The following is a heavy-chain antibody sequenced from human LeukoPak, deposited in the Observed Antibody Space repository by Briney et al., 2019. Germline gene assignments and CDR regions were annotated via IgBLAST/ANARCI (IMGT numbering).Heavy chain of an antibody. CDR1: GFTVSDNY. J-gene: IGHJ1*01. CDR2: FHSGGST. CDR3: ASSSWSSEYFHY. D-gene: IGHD6-13*01. Sequence: PGGSLRLSCAASGFTVSDNYMSWVRQAPGKGLEWVSVFHSGGSTRYADSVKGRFTISRDNSKNTLYLQLNSLRAEDTAVYFCASSSWSSEYFHYWGQGTLVTISS. V-gene: IGHV3-66*01.